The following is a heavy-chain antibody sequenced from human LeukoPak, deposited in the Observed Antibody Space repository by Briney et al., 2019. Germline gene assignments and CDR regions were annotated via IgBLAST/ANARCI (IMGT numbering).Heavy chain of an antibody. D-gene: IGHD1-26*01. J-gene: IGHJ4*02. CDR1: GGTFSSYA. CDR3: ARTIVGATPSYFDY. Sequence: GSSVKVSCKASGGTFSSYAISWVRQAPGQGLEWMGGIIPIFGTTNYAQKFQGRVTITADESTSTAYMELSSLRSEDTAVYYCARTIVGATPSYFDYWGQGTLVIVSS. V-gene: IGHV1-69*01. CDR2: IIPIFGTT.